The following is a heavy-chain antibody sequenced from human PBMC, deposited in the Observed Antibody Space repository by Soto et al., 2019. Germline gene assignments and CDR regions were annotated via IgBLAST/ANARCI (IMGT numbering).Heavy chain of an antibody. CDR3: ALRSMAVVPEY. CDR2: IYYSGST. J-gene: IGHJ4*02. CDR1: GGSISSGGYY. Sequence: SETLSLTCTVSGGSISSGGYYWSWIRQHPGKGLEWIGYIYYSGSTYYNPSLKSRVTISVDTSKNQFSLKLSSVTAADTAVYYCALRSMAVVPEYWGQGTLVTVSS. V-gene: IGHV4-31*03. D-gene: IGHD3-22*01.